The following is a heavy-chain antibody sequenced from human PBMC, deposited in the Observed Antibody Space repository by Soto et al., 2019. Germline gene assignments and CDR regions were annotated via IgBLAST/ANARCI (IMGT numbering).Heavy chain of an antibody. CDR1: GGNSNSYS. D-gene: IGHD3-16*01. CDR3: ARDWRQMSRGGFFDY. J-gene: IGHJ4*02. Sequence: QVRLVQSGAEVQKPGSSVKLSCKVSGGNSNSYSIAWVRQAPGQGLQWLGTIVPLSGTPNHAQQFQARVTITADTSTNTAYLELSSLRSEDTAIYYYARDWRQMSRGGFFDYWGQGSLVTISS. CDR2: IVPLSGTP. V-gene: IGHV1-69*06.